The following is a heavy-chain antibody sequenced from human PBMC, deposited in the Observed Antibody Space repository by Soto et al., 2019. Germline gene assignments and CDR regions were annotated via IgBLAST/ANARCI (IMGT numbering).Heavy chain of an antibody. Sequence: ASVKVSCKASGITFTTYSIHWVRQAPGQGLEWMGWINAGNGNTRYSQKFQGRVTITRDTSASTAYMELSSLRSEDTAVYYCARSLSHSVFGYWGQGTLVTVSS. D-gene: IGHD1-26*01. CDR3: ARSLSHSVFGY. J-gene: IGHJ4*02. V-gene: IGHV1-3*01. CDR2: INAGNGNT. CDR1: GITFTTYS.